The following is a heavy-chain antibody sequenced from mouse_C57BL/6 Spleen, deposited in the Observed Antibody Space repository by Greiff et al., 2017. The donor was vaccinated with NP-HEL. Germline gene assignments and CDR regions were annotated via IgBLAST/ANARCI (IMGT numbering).Heavy chain of an antibody. CDR1: GFTFSSYA. J-gene: IGHJ2*01. CDR2: ISDGGSYT. V-gene: IGHV5-4*03. Sequence: DVMLVESGGGLVKPGGSLKLSCAASGFTFSSYAMSWVRQTPEKRLEWVATISDGGSYTYYPDNVKGRFTISRDNAKNNLYLQMSHLKSEDTAMYYCARGVYYFDYWGQGTTLTVSS. CDR3: ARGVYYFDY.